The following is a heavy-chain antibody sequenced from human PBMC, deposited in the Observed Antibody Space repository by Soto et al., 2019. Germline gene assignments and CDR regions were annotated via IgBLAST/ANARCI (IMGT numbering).Heavy chain of an antibody. Sequence: QLQLQESGSGLVKPSQTLSLTCAVSGGSISSGGYSWSWIRQPPGTGLEWIGYVYHTGSTYYNPSLKSRVTISVDRSKNQFSLKLTSVTAADTAMYYCARGHYYSGGFYSSPLDYWGQGTLVTVSS. CDR3: ARGHYYSGGFYSSPLDY. D-gene: IGHD3-22*01. CDR2: VYHTGST. J-gene: IGHJ4*02. V-gene: IGHV4-30-2*01. CDR1: GGSISSGGYS.